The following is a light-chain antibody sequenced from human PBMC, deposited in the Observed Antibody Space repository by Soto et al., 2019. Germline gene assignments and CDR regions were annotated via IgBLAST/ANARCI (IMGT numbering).Light chain of an antibody. J-gene: IGKJ3*01. CDR2: AAS. CDR1: QAIRNN. Sequence: DIQMTQSPLSLSASAGDKVTITCRASQAIRNNLAWYQQKPGKVPTLLIYAASTLQSGVPSRFSGSGSGTDVTLTISSLQPEDVATYYCQKYYSVPFTFGPGTKVEIK. V-gene: IGKV1-27*01. CDR3: QKYYSVPFT.